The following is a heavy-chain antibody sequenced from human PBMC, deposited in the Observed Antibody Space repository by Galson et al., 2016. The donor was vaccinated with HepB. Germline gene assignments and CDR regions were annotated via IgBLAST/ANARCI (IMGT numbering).Heavy chain of an antibody. Sequence: SLRLSCAASGFTFSSYGMHWVRQAPGKGLEWVAVIWYDGSNKYYADSVKGRFTIFRDNSKNTLYVQMNSLRAEDTAVYYCARDDFGDSIDYWGQGTLVTVSS. V-gene: IGHV3-33*01. CDR2: IWYDGSNK. CDR1: GFTFSSYG. D-gene: IGHD4-17*01. J-gene: IGHJ4*02. CDR3: ARDDFGDSIDY.